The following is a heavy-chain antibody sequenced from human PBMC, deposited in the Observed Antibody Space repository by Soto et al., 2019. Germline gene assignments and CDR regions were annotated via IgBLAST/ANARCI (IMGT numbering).Heavy chain of an antibody. J-gene: IGHJ6*02. Sequence: PGESLKISCKVSGYSFTSYWISGVRQMPGKGLEWMGRIDPSDSYTNYSPSFQGHVTISADKSISTAYLQWSSLKASDTAMYYCARSIVATIRYYYGMDVWGQGTTVTVSS. CDR2: IDPSDSYT. CDR1: GYSFTSYW. D-gene: IGHD5-12*01. V-gene: IGHV5-10-1*01. CDR3: ARSIVATIRYYYGMDV.